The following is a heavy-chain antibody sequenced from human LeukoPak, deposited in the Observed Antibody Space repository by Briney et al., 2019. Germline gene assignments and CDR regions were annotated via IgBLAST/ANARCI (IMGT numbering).Heavy chain of an antibody. CDR2: INPNSGGT. CDR1: GYTFTGYY. V-gene: IGHV1-2*02. J-gene: IGHJ4*02. D-gene: IGHD2-2*01. CDR3: ARIGYCSRTSCRLFDY. Sequence: ASVKVSCKASGYTFTGYYMHWVRQAPGQGLEWMGWINPNSGGTNYAQKFQGRVTMTRDTSISTAYMELSRLRSDDTAVYYCARIGYCSRTSCRLFDYWGQGTLVTVSS.